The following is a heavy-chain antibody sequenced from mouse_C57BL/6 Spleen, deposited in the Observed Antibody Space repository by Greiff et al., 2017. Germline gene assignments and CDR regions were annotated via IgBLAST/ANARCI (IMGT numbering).Heavy chain of an antibody. D-gene: IGHD4-1*01. CDR2: IHPNSGST. J-gene: IGHJ1*03. Sequence: QVQLKQPGAELVKPGASVKLSCKASGYTFTSYWMHWVKQRPGQGLEWIGMIHPNSGSTNYNEKFKSKATLTVDKSSSTAYMQLSSLTSEDSAVYYCALGDWYFDVWGTGTTVTVSS. V-gene: IGHV1-64*01. CDR1: GYTFTSYW. CDR3: ALGDWYFDV.